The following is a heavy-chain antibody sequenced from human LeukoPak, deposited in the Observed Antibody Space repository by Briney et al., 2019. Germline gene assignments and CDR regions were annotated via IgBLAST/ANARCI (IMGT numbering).Heavy chain of an antibody. CDR2: IWYDGSNK. Sequence: GGSLRLSCAASGFTFSSYGMHWVRQAPGKGLEWVAVIWYDGSNKYYADSVKGRFTISRDNAKNTLYLQMNSLRAEDTAVYYCARDGTYSSSSFDYWGQGTLVTVSS. CDR1: GFTFSSYG. D-gene: IGHD6-6*01. V-gene: IGHV3-33*01. J-gene: IGHJ4*02. CDR3: ARDGTYSSSSFDY.